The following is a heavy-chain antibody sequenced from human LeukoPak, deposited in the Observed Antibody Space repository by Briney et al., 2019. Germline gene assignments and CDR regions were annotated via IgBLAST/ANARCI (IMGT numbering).Heavy chain of an antibody. J-gene: IGHJ3*02. CDR1: GLTFSSYW. D-gene: IGHD3-22*01. CDR2: TNSDGSST. CDR3: AREGDSSGYYLDAFDM. Sequence: GSLRLSCAASGLTFSSYWMHWVRQAPGKGLVWVSRTNSDGSSTSYADSVKGRFTISRDNAKNTLYLQMNSLRPEDTAVYYCAREGDSSGYYLDAFDMWGQGTMVTVSS. V-gene: IGHV3-74*01.